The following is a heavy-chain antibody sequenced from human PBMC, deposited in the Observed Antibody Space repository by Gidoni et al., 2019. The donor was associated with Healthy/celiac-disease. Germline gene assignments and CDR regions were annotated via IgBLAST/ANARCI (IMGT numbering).Heavy chain of an antibody. V-gene: IGHV4-59*01. J-gene: IGHJ6*02. D-gene: IGHD2-15*01. Sequence: QVQLQESGPGLVKPSETLSLTCIVSGGSISSYYWSWIRQPPGKGLEWIGYIYYSGSTTYNPSLKSRVTISVDTSKNQFSLKLSSVTAADTAGYYCARDYPADRINYYYGMDVWGQGTTVTVSS. CDR1: GGSISSYY. CDR3: ARDYPADRINYYYGMDV. CDR2: IYYSGST.